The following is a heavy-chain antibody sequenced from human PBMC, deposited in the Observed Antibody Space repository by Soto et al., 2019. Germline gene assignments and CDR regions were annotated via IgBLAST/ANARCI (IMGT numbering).Heavy chain of an antibody. V-gene: IGHV1-69*08. CDR1: GGTFSSYT. J-gene: IGHJ6*02. CDR3: ARDDTAMVDYYGMDV. Sequence: QVQLVQSGAAVKKPGSSVKVSCKASGGTFSSYTISWVRQAPGQGLEWMGRIIPILGIANYAQKFQGRVTSTADKSTSTAYMELSSLRSEDTAVYYCARDDTAMVDYYGMDVWGQGTTVTVSS. D-gene: IGHD5-18*01. CDR2: IIPILGIA.